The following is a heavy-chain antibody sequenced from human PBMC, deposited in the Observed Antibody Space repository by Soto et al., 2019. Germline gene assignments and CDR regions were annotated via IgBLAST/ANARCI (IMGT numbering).Heavy chain of an antibody. J-gene: IGHJ6*02. CDR3: ARLYYYILTGYSPAEYGMDV. V-gene: IGHV5-51*01. CDR1: GYSFTSYW. CDR2: IYPGDSDT. Sequence: GESLKISCKGSGYSFTSYWIGWVRQMPGKGLEWMGIIYPGDSDTRYSPSFQGQVTISADKSISTAYLQWSSLKASDTAMYYCARLYYYILTGYSPAEYGMDVWGQGTTVTVSS. D-gene: IGHD3-9*01.